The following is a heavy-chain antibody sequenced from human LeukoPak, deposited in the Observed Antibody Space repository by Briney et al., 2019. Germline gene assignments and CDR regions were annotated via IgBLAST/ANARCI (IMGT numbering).Heavy chain of an antibody. CDR2: INTNSGGT. V-gene: IGHV1-2*02. Sequence: ASVKLSCTASGYTLTGYYMHWVRHAPRQGLEWMGWINTNSGGTTNAQQFQGRVTMTRDTSISTAYMELSRLRSDDTAVYYCARDVCIVGANHPLQPSNWFDPWGQGTLVTVSS. J-gene: IGHJ5*02. CDR3: ARDVCIVGANHPLQPSNWFDP. D-gene: IGHD1-26*01. CDR1: GYTLTGYY.